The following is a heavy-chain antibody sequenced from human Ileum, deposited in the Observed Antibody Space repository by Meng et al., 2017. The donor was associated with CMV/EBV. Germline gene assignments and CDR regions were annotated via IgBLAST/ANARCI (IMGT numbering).Heavy chain of an antibody. CDR3: ARVSNTCLECWFDP. Sequence: NTPGASVKSTCKHAGYTYSIDGITWSRQSPVQGLEWMGWSSDDHGNTNYAQKFQGSVTMTTHTSTSTAYMELTGLTSDDTAVYYCARVSNTCLECWFDPWGQGTLVTVSS. D-gene: IGHD3-3*01. V-gene: IGHV1-18*01. J-gene: IGHJ5*02. CDR1: GYTYSIDG. CDR2: SSDDHGNT.